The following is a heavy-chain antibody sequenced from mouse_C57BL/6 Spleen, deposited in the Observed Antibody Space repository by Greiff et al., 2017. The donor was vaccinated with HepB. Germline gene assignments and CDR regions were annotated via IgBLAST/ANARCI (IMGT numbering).Heavy chain of an antibody. CDR1: GFTFSDYY. CDR2: ISNGGGST. V-gene: IGHV5-12*01. J-gene: IGHJ4*01. CDR3: ARGRDYAMDY. Sequence: EVMLVESGGGLVQPGGSLNLSCAASGFTFSDYYMYWVRQTPEKRLEWVAYISNGGGSTYYPDTVKGRFTISRDNAKNTLYLQMSRLKSEDTAMYYCARGRDYAMDYWGQGTSVTVSS.